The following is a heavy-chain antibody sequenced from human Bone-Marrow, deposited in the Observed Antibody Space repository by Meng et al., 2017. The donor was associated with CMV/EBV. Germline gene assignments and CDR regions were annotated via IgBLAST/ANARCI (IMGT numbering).Heavy chain of an antibody. D-gene: IGHD6-13*01. CDR2: ISGSGGST. J-gene: IGHJ4*02. CDR1: GFTFSSYA. V-gene: IGHV3-23*01. CDR3: ARRVYSSSWYFDP. Sequence: GESLKISCAASGFTFSSYAMSWVRQAPGKGLEWVSAISGSGGSTYYADSVKGRFTISRDNSKNTLYLQMNSLRAEDTAVYYCARRVYSSSWYFDPWARGTLVTVSS.